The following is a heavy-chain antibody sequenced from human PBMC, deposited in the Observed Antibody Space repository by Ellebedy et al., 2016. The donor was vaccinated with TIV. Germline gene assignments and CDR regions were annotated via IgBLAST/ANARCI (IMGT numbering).Heavy chain of an antibody. CDR2: IRPDDST. CDR1: GFTFNTYA. CDR3: AKHPRSWVFDY. D-gene: IGHD3-16*01. J-gene: IGHJ4*02. V-gene: IGHV3-23*01. Sequence: PGGSLRLSCAASGFTFNTYAMSWVRQAPGKGLEWVSSIRPDDSTVYADSVKGRFTISRDNSKNTLYLQMNSLRAEDTAVYYCAKHPRSWVFDYWGQGTLVTVSS.